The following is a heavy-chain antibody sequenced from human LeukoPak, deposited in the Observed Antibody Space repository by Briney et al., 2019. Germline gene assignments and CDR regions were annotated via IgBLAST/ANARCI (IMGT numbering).Heavy chain of an antibody. CDR2: IYYSDNT. CDR3: ASVYGSGSDY. CDR1: GGSISSYY. Sequence: PSETLSLTCTVSGGSISSYYWSWIRQPPGKGLEWIGYIYYSDNTNYNPSLKSRVTISVDTPKNQFSLKLSSVTAADTAVYYCASVYGSGSDYWGQGTLVTVSS. J-gene: IGHJ4*02. D-gene: IGHD3-10*01. V-gene: IGHV4-59*01.